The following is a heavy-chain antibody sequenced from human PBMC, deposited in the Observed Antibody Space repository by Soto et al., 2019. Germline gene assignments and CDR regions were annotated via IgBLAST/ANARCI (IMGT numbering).Heavy chain of an antibody. CDR2: IKGDESTT. V-gene: IGHV3-74*01. D-gene: IGHD5-18*01. CDR3: ARGGYGLWLNDY. CDR1: GFTFSKYW. Sequence: EVQLVESGGGLVQPGGSLRLSCAASGFTFSKYWIHWVRQAPGKGLVWVSRIKGDESTTNYADSVKGRFTISRDNANDVVFLHLNPMTADDPAVYYCARGGYGLWLNDYWGQGTLVTVSS. J-gene: IGHJ4*02.